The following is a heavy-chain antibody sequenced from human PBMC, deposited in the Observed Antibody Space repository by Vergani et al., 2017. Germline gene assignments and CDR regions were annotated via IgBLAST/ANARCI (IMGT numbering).Heavy chain of an antibody. J-gene: IGHJ4*02. Sequence: EVQLVEPGGGLVKPGGSLRPSCAASGFTFSSYSMNWVRQAPGKGLEWVSSISSSSSYIYYADSVKGRFTISRDNAKNSLYLQMNSLRAEDTAVYYCARVIRPSSTSLYFDYWGQGTLVTVSS. V-gene: IGHV3-21*01. D-gene: IGHD2-2*01. CDR3: ARVIRPSSTSLYFDY. CDR2: ISSSSSYI. CDR1: GFTFSSYS.